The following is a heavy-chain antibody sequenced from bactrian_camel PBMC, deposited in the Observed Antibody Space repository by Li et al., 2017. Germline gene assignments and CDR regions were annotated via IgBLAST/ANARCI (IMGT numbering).Heavy chain of an antibody. CDR1: GFTFSRYD. CDR3: AADCCPYGAASFGY. CDR2: IDSDGST. Sequence: VQLVESGGGSVQAGGSLRLSCAASGFTFSRYDMSWVRRAPGKGLEWVSAIDSDGSTSYADSVKGRFTISKDNAKNTLYLQMNSLKPEDTAMYYCAADCCPYGAASFGYWGRGPRSPSP. V-gene: IGHV3S42*01. J-gene: IGHJ6*01. D-gene: IGHD6*01.